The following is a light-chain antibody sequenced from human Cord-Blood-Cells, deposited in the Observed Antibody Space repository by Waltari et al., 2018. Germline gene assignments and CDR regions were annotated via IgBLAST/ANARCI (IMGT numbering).Light chain of an antibody. J-gene: IGLJ2*01. Sequence: QSALTQPPSASGSPGQSVTISCTGTSSDVGGYNYVSWYQQHPGNAPKLRIYEVSKRPSGVPDRFSGSKSGNTASLTVSGLQAEDEADYYCSSYAGSNNPVVFGGGTKLTVL. V-gene: IGLV2-8*01. CDR1: SSDVGGYNY. CDR2: EVS. CDR3: SSYAGSNNPVV.